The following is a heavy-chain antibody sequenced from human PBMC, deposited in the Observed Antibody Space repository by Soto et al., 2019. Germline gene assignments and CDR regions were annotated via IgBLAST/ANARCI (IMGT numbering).Heavy chain of an antibody. Sequence: QVQLVESGGGVVQPGRSLRLSCVASGFTFSNNGIQWVRQAPGKGLEWVAVISSDGSKKYYADSVKGRFTISRDNSKNTLYLQMNSLRAEDTAVYYCAMDLYGGSSRFDYWGQGTVVIVSS. D-gene: IGHD2-15*01. CDR2: ISSDGSKK. CDR1: GFTFSNNG. V-gene: IGHV3-30*03. J-gene: IGHJ4*02. CDR3: AMDLYGGSSRFDY.